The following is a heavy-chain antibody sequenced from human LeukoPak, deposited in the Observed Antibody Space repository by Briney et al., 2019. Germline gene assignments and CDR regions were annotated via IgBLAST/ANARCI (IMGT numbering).Heavy chain of an antibody. CDR3: ARDVRGNSFSDY. CDR1: GVIFSSHD. V-gene: IGHV3-48*02. J-gene: IGHJ4*02. Sequence: PGGSLRLSCAASGVIFSSHDMNWVRQAPGQGREWGSYISTSSRIYYADSVKGRFTISRDNDKNSLYLQMHSLRDEDTALYYCARDVRGNSFSDYWGQGTLVTVSS. CDR2: ISTSSRI. D-gene: IGHD4-23*01.